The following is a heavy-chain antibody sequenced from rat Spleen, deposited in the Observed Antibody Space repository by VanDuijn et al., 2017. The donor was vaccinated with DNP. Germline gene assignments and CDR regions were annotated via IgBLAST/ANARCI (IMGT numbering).Heavy chain of an antibody. CDR2: IRVVGSKT. V-gene: IGHV5S23*01. J-gene: IGHJ2*01. CDR3: ARHLRVYPTGGYFDH. CDR1: GFTFTNYD. D-gene: IGHD1-9*01. Sequence: EVQLVESGGGLSQPGRSLKVSCAASGFTFTNYDMAWVRQGPTKGLEWVASIRVVGSKTYYRDSVKGRFTVSRDNEKSTLYLQMDSLRSEDTASYYCARHLRVYPTGGYFDHWGQGVMVTVSS.